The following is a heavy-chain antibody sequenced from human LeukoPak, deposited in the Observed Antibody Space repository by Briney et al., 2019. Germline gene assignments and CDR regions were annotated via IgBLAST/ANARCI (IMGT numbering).Heavy chain of an antibody. J-gene: IGHJ4*02. CDR2: ISGSGGST. V-gene: IGHV3-23*01. Sequence: GGSLRLSCAASGFTFSSYAMSWVRQAPGKGLEWVSAISGSGGSTYYADSVKGRFTISRDNSKNTLYLQMNSLRAEDTALYYCAKDTGGYNVLDYWGQGTLVTVSS. CDR1: GFTFSSYA. D-gene: IGHD5-24*01. CDR3: AKDTGGYNVLDY.